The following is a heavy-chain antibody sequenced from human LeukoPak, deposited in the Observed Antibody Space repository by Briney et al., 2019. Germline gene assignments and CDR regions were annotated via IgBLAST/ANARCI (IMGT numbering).Heavy chain of an antibody. J-gene: IGHJ4*02. V-gene: IGHV1-8*01. CDR3: ARGHYGDYVFDY. D-gene: IGHD4-17*01. Sequence: ASVKVSCKASGYTFTSYDINWVRQATGQVLEWMGWMNPNSGNTGYAQKFQGRVTMTRNTSISTAYMELSSLRSEDTAVYYCARGHYGDYVFDYWGQGTLVTVSS. CDR2: MNPNSGNT. CDR1: GYTFTSYD.